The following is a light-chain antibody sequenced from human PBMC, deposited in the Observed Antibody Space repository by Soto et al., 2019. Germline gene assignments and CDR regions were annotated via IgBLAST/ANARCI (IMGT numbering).Light chain of an antibody. CDR3: QQYNNWPQT. Sequence: EIVLTQSPGTLSLSPGERATLSCRASQSVSSSYLAWYQQKPGQAPRPLIYAASRRATGIPDRFSGSGSGTDFTLTISRLEPEDFAVYYCQQYNNWPQTFGQGTKVDIK. CDR2: AAS. V-gene: IGKV3-20*01. J-gene: IGKJ1*01. CDR1: QSVSSSY.